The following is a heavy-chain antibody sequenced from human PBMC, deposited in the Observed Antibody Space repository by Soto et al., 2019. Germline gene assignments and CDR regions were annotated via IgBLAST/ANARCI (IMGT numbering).Heavy chain of an antibody. CDR3: AKDDFTDRGDDYFDY. J-gene: IGHJ4*02. CDR1: GFSFTNFA. CDR2: IGASGDIT. V-gene: IGHV3-23*01. D-gene: IGHD2-21*02. Sequence: PGVSQRLSCAASGFSFTNFARSWVRPTPGKGLEWVAGIGASGDITWYADSVKGRLSISRDNSKNTLYLQLNSLRFEDTAVYYCAKDDFTDRGDDYFDYWGPGTLVTVSS.